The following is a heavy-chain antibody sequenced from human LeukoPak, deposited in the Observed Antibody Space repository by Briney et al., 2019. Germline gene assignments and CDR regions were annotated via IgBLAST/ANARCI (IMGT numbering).Heavy chain of an antibody. CDR3: AKGGV. J-gene: IGHJ6*02. CDR2: IGNSGDRT. V-gene: IGHV3-23*01. Sequence: GGSLRLSCAASGFTFSSYAMSWVRQAPGKGPEWVSGIGNSGDRTFYADSVKGRFTISRDNSKNTLYLQMNSLRVEDTALYYCAKGGVWGQGIAVTVSS. CDR1: GFTFSSYA.